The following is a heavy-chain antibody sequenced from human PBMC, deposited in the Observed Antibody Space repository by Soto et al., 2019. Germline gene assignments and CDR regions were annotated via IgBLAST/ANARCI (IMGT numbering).Heavy chain of an antibody. CDR3: ARAMVRGVISWGRGPYSSGMDV. CDR2: IIPIFGTA. CDR1: GGTFSSYA. J-gene: IGHJ6*02. V-gene: IGHV1-69*12. Sequence: QVQLVQSGAEVKKPGSSVKVSCKASGGTFSSYAISWVRQAPGQGLEWMGGIIPIFGTANYSQKFQVRVTITADESTSTAYMELSRLSSGDTAGYYSARAMVRGVISWGRGPYSSGMDVWGQGTTVTVSS. D-gene: IGHD3-10*01.